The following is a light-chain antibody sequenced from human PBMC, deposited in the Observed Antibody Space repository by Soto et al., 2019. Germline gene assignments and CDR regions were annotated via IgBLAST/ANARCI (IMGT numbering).Light chain of an antibody. CDR1: QSVSSSY. CDR3: HQYFSSPYT. V-gene: IGKV3-20*01. CDR2: GAS. Sequence: EIVLTQSPGTLSLSPGERATLSCRASQSVSSSYLAWYQQKPGQAPRLLIYGASSRATGIPDRFSGSGSGTDFPLPTSRLEPKDFAVYYYHQYFSSPYTFAQGTNLDIK. J-gene: IGKJ2*01.